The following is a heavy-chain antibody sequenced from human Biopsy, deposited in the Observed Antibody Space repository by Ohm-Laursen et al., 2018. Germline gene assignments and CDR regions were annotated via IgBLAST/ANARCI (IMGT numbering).Heavy chain of an antibody. CDR2: ISYTGYT. D-gene: IGHD4-23*01. CDR1: GGSFTGHY. Sequence: SDTLSLTCTVSGGSFTGHYWSWIRQPPGKGLEWIGHISYTGYTSYKSSLKSRVTISLDTSRKHFSLRLTPLAAADTAVYYCARGSNEYGGLYFPHWGQGTLVTVSS. V-gene: IGHV4-59*11. CDR3: ARGSNEYGGLYFPH. J-gene: IGHJ1*01.